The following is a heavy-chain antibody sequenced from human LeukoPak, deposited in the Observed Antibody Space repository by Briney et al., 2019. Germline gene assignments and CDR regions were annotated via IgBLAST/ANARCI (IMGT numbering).Heavy chain of an antibody. CDR2: IYHNGDT. J-gene: IGHJ3*02. CDR1: GGSIISGDYY. Sequence: PSETLSLTCIVSGGSIISGDYYWSWIRQPPGKGLEWIVYIYHNGDTYYNPSLKSRVSISVDTSKNQFSLTLSSVTAADTAVYYCARAGVVPAAINRAFDIWGQGSVVTVSS. CDR3: ARAGVVPAAINRAFDI. V-gene: IGHV4-30-4*08. D-gene: IGHD2-2*02.